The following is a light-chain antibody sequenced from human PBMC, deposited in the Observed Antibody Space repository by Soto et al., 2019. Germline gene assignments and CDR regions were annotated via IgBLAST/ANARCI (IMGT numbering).Light chain of an antibody. V-gene: IGKV1-17*03. Sequence: DIQMTQSPSAMSASVGDRVTITCRASQAISHYLAWFHQRPGKVPKRLIYGASTLESGVPSRFSGSGSGTEFTLTISSLQPEDFGTYYCLQHNTYPLSFGGGTKVEVK. J-gene: IGKJ4*01. CDR3: LQHNTYPLS. CDR1: QAISHY. CDR2: GAS.